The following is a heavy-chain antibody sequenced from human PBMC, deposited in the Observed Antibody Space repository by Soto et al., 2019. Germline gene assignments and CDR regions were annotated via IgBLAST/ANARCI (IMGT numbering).Heavy chain of an antibody. CDR2: FYPGDSDT. CDR1: GYSFTSYW. J-gene: IGHJ6*02. Sequence: PGESLKISCKGSGYSFTSYWIGWVRQMPGKGLEWMGIFYPGDSDTRYSPSFQGQVTISADKSISTAYLQWSSLKASDTAMYYCARHGGSVAAAVSAYYYYYYGMDVWGQGTTVTVSS. CDR3: ARHGGSVAAAVSAYYYYYYGMDV. D-gene: IGHD6-13*01. V-gene: IGHV5-51*01.